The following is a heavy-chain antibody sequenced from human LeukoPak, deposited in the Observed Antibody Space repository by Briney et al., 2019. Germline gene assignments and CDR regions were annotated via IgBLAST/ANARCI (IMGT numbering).Heavy chain of an antibody. Sequence: SETLSLTCTVSGGSISSYYWSWIRQPPGKGLEWIGYIYYSGSTNYNPPLKSRVTISVDTSKNQFSLKLSSVTAADTAVYYCARDLGGYHYWGQGTLVTVSS. CDR2: IYYSGST. V-gene: IGHV4-59*01. J-gene: IGHJ4*02. D-gene: IGHD3-22*01. CDR3: ARDLGGYHY. CDR1: GGSISSYY.